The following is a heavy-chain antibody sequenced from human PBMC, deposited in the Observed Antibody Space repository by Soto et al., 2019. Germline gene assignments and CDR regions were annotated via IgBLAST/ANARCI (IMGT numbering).Heavy chain of an antibody. CDR3: ARDIVVVVADSRFGYFDL. CDR2: IYSGGST. J-gene: IGHJ2*01. D-gene: IGHD2-15*01. CDR1: GFTVSSNY. V-gene: IGHV3-66*01. Sequence: EVQLVESGGGLVQPGGSLRLSCAASGFTVSSNYMSWVRQAPGKGLEWVSVIYSGGSTYYADSVKGRFTISRDNSKNTLYLQMNSLRAEDTAVYYCARDIVVVVADSRFGYFDLWGRGTLVTVSS.